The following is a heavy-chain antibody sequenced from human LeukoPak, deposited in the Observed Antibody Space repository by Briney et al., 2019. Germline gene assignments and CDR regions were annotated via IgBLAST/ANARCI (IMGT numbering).Heavy chain of an antibody. J-gene: IGHJ4*02. Sequence: GGSLRLSCAVSGFIFSTKSMNWVRQAPGKGLEWVSYITADSGTTYYADSVKGRFTISRDNAKNSLYLQMNSLRDEDTAVYYCASRDYFDYWGQGILVTVSS. CDR3: ASRDYFDY. CDR2: ITADSGTT. CDR1: GFIFSTKS. V-gene: IGHV3-48*02.